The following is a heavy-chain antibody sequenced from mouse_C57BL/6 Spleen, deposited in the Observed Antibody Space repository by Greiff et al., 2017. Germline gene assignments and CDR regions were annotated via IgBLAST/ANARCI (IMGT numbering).Heavy chain of an antibody. CDR1: GYTFTDYN. J-gene: IGHJ3*01. Sequence: EVQLQQSGPELVKPGASVKIPCKASGYTFTDYNMDWVKQSHGKSLEWIGDINPNNGGTIYNQKFKGKATLTVDKSSSTAYMELRSLTSEDTAVYYCARGGGYERDWFAYWGQGTLVTVSA. V-gene: IGHV1-18*01. CDR3: ARGGGYERDWFAY. CDR2: INPNNGGT. D-gene: IGHD2-2*01.